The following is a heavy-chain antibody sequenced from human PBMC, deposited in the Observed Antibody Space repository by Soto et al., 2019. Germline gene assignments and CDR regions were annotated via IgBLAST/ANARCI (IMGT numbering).Heavy chain of an antibody. CDR3: ARVFAIFGVVIFYGMDV. D-gene: IGHD3-3*01. CDR2: MNPNSGNT. V-gene: IGHV1-8*01. J-gene: IGHJ6*02. Sequence: ASVKVSCKASGYTFTSYDINWVRQATGQGLEWMGWMNPNSGNTGYAQKFQGRVTMTRNTSISTAYMELSSLRSEDTAVYYCARVFAIFGVVIFYGMDVWGQGTTVTVSS. CDR1: GYTFTSYD.